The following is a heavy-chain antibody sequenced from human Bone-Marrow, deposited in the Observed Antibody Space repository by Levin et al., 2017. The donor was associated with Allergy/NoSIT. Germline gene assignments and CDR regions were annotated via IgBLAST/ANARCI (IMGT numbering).Heavy chain of an antibody. V-gene: IGHV3-33*01. D-gene: IGHD3-10*01. CDR2: IWYDGSNK. Sequence: GGSLRLSCAASGFTFSSYGMHWVRQAPGKGLEWVAVIWYDGSNKYYADSVKGRFTISRDNSKNTLYLQMNSLRAEDTAVYYCARDLGVRGRFHGMDVWGQGTTVTVSS. J-gene: IGHJ6*02. CDR1: GFTFSSYG. CDR3: ARDLGVRGRFHGMDV.